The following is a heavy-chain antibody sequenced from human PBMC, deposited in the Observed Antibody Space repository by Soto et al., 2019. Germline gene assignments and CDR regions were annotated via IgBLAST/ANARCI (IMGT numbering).Heavy chain of an antibody. D-gene: IGHD5-12*01. CDR2: IKSKTDGGTT. CDR3: TTLEVATIGEYYFDY. J-gene: IGHJ4*02. CDR1: GFTFSNAW. Sequence: GSLRLSCAASGFTFSNAWMSWVRQAPGKGLEWVGRIKSKTDGGTTDYAAPVKGRFTISRDDSKNTLYLQMNSLKTEDTAVYYCTTLEVATIGEYYFDYWGQGXLVPVPS. V-gene: IGHV3-15*01.